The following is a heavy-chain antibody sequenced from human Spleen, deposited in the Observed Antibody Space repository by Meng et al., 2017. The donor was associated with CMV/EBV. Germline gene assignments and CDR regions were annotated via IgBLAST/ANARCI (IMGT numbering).Heavy chain of an antibody. V-gene: IGHV4-59*01. CDR3: ARSGRRDDILTGYYKAIGAFDI. J-gene: IGHJ3*02. CDR2: IYYSGST. Sequence: GSLRLSCTVSGGSISSYYWSWIRQPPGKGLEWIGYIYYSGSTNYNPSLKSRVTISVDTSKNQFSLKLSSVTAADTAVYYCARSGRRDDILTGYYKAIGAFDIWGQGTMVTVSS. CDR1: GGSISSYY. D-gene: IGHD3-9*01.